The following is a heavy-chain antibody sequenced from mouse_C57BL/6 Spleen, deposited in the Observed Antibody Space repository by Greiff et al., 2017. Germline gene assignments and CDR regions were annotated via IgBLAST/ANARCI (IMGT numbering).Heavy chain of an antibody. J-gene: IGHJ2*01. D-gene: IGHD2-4*01. CDR2: ISGGGGNT. CDR1: GFTFSSYT. CDR3: ARHYDYDVFDY. Sequence: VQLKESGGGLVKPGGSLKLSCAASGFTFSSYTMSWVRQTPEKRLEWVATISGGGGNTYYPDSVKGRFTISRDNAKNTLYLQMSSLRSEDTALYYCARHYDYDVFDYWGQGTTLTVSS. V-gene: IGHV5-9*01.